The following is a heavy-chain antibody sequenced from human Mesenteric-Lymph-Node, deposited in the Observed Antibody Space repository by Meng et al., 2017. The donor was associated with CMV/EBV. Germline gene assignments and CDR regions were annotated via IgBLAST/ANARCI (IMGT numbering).Heavy chain of an antibody. Sequence: QVQLQRGGAGLFKPSETLPLTCAVYGGSFSGYYWSWIRQPPGKGLEWIGEINHSGSTNYNPSLKSRVTISVDTSKNQFSLKLSSVTAADTAVYYCARHQRWLKSEGGFNYWGQGTLVTVSS. V-gene: IGHV4-34*01. CDR1: GGSFSGYY. CDR2: INHSGST. D-gene: IGHD4-23*01. J-gene: IGHJ4*02. CDR3: ARHQRWLKSEGGFNY.